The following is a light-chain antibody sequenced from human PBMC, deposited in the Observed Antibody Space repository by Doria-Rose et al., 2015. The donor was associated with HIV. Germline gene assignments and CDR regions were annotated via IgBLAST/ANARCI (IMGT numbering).Light chain of an antibody. V-gene: IGKV1-39*01. CDR1: QTVSTY. CDR2: AAS. J-gene: IGKJ1*01. CDR3: QQTYSSPPWT. Sequence: GDRVTITCRASQTVSTYLNWSQQEPGKAPKLLIYAASRLQSGVPSRFSGSGSGTDFTLTISGLQPGDFATYYCQQTYSSPPWTFGQGTKVEMK.